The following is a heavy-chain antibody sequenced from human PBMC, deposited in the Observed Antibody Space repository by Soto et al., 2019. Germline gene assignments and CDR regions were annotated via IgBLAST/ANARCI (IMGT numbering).Heavy chain of an antibody. CDR2: ISAYNGNT. Sequence: AASVKVSCKASGYTFTSYGISWVRQAPGQGLEWMGWISAYNGNTNYAQKLQGRVTMTTDTSTSTAYMELRSLRSDDTAVYYCARDLPPVVVPAAISGSYYYYGMDVWGQGTTVTVSS. CDR3: ARDLPPVVVPAAISGSYYYYGMDV. J-gene: IGHJ6*02. CDR1: GYTFTSYG. D-gene: IGHD2-2*01. V-gene: IGHV1-18*04.